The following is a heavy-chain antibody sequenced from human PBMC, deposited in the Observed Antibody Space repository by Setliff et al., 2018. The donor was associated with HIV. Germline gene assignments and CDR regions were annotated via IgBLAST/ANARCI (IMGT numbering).Heavy chain of an antibody. V-gene: IGHV4-34*01. D-gene: IGHD5-12*01. CDR1: GGSFSEYY. CDR2: INHSGST. Sequence: TLSLTCAVYGGSFSEYYWSWIRQSPGKGLEWIGEINHSGSTHYNPPLKSRAAISVDTSKNQFSLRLNSVTAADTAVYYCARGATLLPGYSDRWEYFYMDVWGKGTTVTVSS. J-gene: IGHJ6*03. CDR3: ARGATLLPGYSDRWEYFYMDV.